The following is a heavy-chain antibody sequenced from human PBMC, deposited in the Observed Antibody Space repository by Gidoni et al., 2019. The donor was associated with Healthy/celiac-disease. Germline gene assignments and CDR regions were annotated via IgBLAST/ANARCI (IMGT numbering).Heavy chain of an antibody. CDR3: AKVGPITMIVVVTPNDAFDI. Sequence: EVQLLESGGGLVQPGGSLRLSCAASGFTFSSYAMSWVRQAPGKGLEWVSAISGSGGSTYYADSVKGRFTISRDNSKNTLYLQMNSLRAEDTAVYYCAKVGPITMIVVVTPNDAFDIWGQGTMVTVSS. J-gene: IGHJ3*02. D-gene: IGHD3-22*01. V-gene: IGHV3-23*01. CDR2: ISGSGGST. CDR1: GFTFSSYA.